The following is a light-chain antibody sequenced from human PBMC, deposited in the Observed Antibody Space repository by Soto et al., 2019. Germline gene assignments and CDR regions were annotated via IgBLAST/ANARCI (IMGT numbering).Light chain of an antibody. V-gene: IGKV3-11*01. Sequence: EIVLTQSPATLSLSPGERATLSCRASQSVSSFLAWYQQKPGQAPRLLIYDASDRATGIPARFSGSGSGTDFTLTISSLEPEDFAVYYCQHRSNWPLTFGGGTKVEIK. CDR1: QSVSSF. CDR3: QHRSNWPLT. CDR2: DAS. J-gene: IGKJ4*01.